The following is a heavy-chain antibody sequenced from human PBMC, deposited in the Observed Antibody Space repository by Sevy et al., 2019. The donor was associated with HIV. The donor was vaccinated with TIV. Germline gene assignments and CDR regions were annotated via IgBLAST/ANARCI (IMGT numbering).Heavy chain of an antibody. D-gene: IGHD4-4*01. V-gene: IGHV3-21*04. CDR1: GFTFSSYS. CDR3: AKSWGSITETGLDH. Sequence: GGSLRLSCVASGFTFSSYSMHWVRQAPGKGLEWVSSVSSSSDYIYYADSVKGRFTISRDNAKNSLYLQMNSLRAEDMAVYYCAKSWGSITETGLDHWGQGTLVTVSS. CDR2: VSSSSDYI. J-gene: IGHJ5*02.